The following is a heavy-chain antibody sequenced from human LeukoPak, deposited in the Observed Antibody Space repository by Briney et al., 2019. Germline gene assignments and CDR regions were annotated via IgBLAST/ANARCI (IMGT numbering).Heavy chain of an antibody. CDR3: TRDLGTYNSYGSIFFDY. CDR2: ISAYNGDI. V-gene: IGHV1-18*01. D-gene: IGHD3-10*01. CDR1: GYTFTSYG. J-gene: IGHJ4*02. Sequence: ASVKVSCKASGYTFTSYGISWVRQAPGQGLEWMGWISAYNGDIIYGQKFQGRVTMTTDTSTSTAYMELRSLRSDDTAVYYCTRDLGTYNSYGSIFFDYWGQGALVTVSS.